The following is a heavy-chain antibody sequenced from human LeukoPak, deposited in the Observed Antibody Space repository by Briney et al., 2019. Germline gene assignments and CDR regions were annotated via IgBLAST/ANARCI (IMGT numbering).Heavy chain of an antibody. J-gene: IGHJ4*02. CDR3: ARAEVLPDYYDTSGAFEY. D-gene: IGHD3-22*01. CDR2: IYYSGSS. V-gene: IGHV4-59*01. Sequence: PSETLSLTCAVYGGSFSGYYWSWIRQPPGKGLEWIGYIYYSGSSNYNPSLKSRVNILVDTSKNQFSLKLSSVTAADAAVYYCARAEVLPDYYDTSGAFEYWGQGTLVTVSS. CDR1: GGSFSGYY.